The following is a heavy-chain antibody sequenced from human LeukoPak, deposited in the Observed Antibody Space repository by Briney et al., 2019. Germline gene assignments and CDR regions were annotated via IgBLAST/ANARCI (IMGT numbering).Heavy chain of an antibody. CDR1: GGSISSYY. D-gene: IGHD6-19*01. V-gene: IGHV4-4*07. J-gene: IGHJ5*02. CDR3: ARESSSGWNNWFDP. Sequence: SETLSLTCTVSGGSISSYYWSWIRQPVGKGLEWIGRIYTSGSTNYNPSLKSRVTMSVDTSKNQFSLKLSSVTAADTAVYYCARESSSGWNNWFDPWGQGTLVTVSS. CDR2: IYTSGST.